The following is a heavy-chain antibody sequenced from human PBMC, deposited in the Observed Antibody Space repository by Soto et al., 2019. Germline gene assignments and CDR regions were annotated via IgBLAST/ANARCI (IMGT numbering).Heavy chain of an antibody. CDR1: GFTFSNAW. J-gene: IGHJ3*02. Sequence: EVQLVESGGGLVKPGGSLRLSCAASGFTFSNAWMNWVRQAPGMGLEWVGRIKSKTDGGTTDYAAPVKGRFTISRDDSKNTLYLQMNSLKTEDTAVYYCTTVSDYGRVLVDAFDIWGQGTMVTVSS. D-gene: IGHD4-17*01. CDR2: IKSKTDGGTT. CDR3: TTVSDYGRVLVDAFDI. V-gene: IGHV3-15*07.